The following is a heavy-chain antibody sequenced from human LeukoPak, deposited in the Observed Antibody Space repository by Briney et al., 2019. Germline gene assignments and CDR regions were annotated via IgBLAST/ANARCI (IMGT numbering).Heavy chain of an antibody. Sequence: GGSLRLSCAASGFTFSSYAMSWVRQASGEGLEWVSVISGSGDSTYYADSVKGRFTISRDNAKNSLYLQMNSLRAEDTALYHCARGVAVDWFDPWGQGTLVTVSS. D-gene: IGHD2-15*01. J-gene: IGHJ5*02. CDR2: ISGSGDST. CDR1: GFTFSSYA. V-gene: IGHV3-23*01. CDR3: ARGVAVDWFDP.